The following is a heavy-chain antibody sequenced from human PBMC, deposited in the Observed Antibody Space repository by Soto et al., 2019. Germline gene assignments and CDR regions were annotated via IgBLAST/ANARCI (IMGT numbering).Heavy chain of an antibody. D-gene: IGHD6-6*01. V-gene: IGHV3-48*01. CDR2: ISSTSSAK. CDR3: ARQAARNYFDF. Sequence: GGPLRLSCAGSGFTFSSHAMTWVRQAPGKGLEWVSFISSTSSAKDYADSVKGRFTISRDKAKNSLYLQMNSLRAEDTAVYYCARQAARNYFDFWGQGTPVTVSS. CDR1: GFTFSSHA. J-gene: IGHJ4*02.